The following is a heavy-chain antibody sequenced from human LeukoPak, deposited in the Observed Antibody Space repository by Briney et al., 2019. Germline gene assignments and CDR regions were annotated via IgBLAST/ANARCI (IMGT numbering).Heavy chain of an antibody. J-gene: IGHJ5*02. CDR1: GGTFNSHV. CDR3: ARGDYYGSESYWHTKWFDP. CDR2: IIPVFGTA. D-gene: IGHD3-10*01. Sequence: SVKVSCKASGGTFNSHVISWVRQAPGQGLEWMGGIIPVFGTANYAQKFQGRVTITTDESTTTAYMEMSSLRSEDTAVYYCARGDYYGSESYWHTKWFDPRGQGTLVTVSS. V-gene: IGHV1-69*05.